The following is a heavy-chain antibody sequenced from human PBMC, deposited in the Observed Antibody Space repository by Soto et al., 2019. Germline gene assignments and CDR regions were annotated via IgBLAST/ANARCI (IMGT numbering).Heavy chain of an antibody. CDR2: LIPIFGTA. CDR1: GGTFSSYA. J-gene: IGHJ3*02. D-gene: IGHD3-3*01. Sequence: SVKVSCKASGGTFSSYAISWVRQAPVQGLEWTGWLIPIFGTANYAQKFQGRVTITADGCTSTAYMERSSLRSEETAVYYCARDRTVHYDPCSRYIPVAFNIWGQATMV. V-gene: IGHV1-69*13. CDR3: ARDRTVHYDPCSRYIPVAFNI.